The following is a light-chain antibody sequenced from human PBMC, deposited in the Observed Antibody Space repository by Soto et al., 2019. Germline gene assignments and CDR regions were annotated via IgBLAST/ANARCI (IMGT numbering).Light chain of an antibody. V-gene: IGLV2-14*01. CDR3: SSYTSSSTRCV. Sequence: QSALTQPASVSGSPGQSITISCTGTSSDVGGYNYVSWYQQHPGKAPKLMIYDVSNRPSGVSNRFSGSKSGNTASLTISGRQAEDEADYYCSSYTSSSTRCVFGTGTKLTVL. CDR2: DVS. CDR1: SSDVGGYNY. J-gene: IGLJ1*01.